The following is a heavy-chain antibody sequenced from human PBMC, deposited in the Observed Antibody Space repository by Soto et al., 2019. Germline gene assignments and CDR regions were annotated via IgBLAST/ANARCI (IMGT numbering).Heavy chain of an antibody. J-gene: IGHJ5*02. CDR2: INPNGGGS. D-gene: IGHD1-1*01. CDR1: AYTFTDYY. CDR3: ARALPEIRMMEGGSFDP. Sequence: ASVKVACKASAYTFTDYYIHWVRQAPGQGLEWMGWINPNGGGSYFAKKFLGRVTMTRDTSITTAYMELSRLRSDDTGVYYCARALPEIRMMEGGSFDPWGQGTVVTVSS. V-gene: IGHV1-2*02.